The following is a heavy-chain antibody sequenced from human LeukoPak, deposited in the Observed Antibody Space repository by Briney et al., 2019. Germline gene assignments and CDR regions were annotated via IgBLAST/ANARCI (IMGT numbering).Heavy chain of an antibody. Sequence: GGSLRLSCAASGFTFSDYFMTWSRQAPGKGLEWVSYISNSGGTIFYSESVKGRFTISRDNAKNLLYLEMDSLRDGDTAVYYCARMRSSWYFDHWGQGSLVTVSS. V-gene: IGHV3-11*01. CDR3: ARMRSSWYFDH. CDR1: GFTFSDYF. D-gene: IGHD6-13*01. CDR2: ISNSGGTI. J-gene: IGHJ4*02.